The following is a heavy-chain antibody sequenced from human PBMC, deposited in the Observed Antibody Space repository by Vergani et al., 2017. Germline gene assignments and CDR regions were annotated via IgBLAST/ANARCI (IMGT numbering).Heavy chain of an antibody. J-gene: IGHJ4*01. CDR2: IHPDDSDT. CDR1: GYSFSNYR. D-gene: IGHD3-22*01. V-gene: IGHV5-51*01. CDR3: ARLYGSDSSESKCYDY. Sequence: EVQLVQSGAEVKKPGESLKISCQISGYSFSNYRIGWVRQMPGKGLEWMGFIHPDDSDTRYSPSFQGVVTISVDKSISTAYLQRSSLRASDSAMYYCARLYGSDSSESKCYDYWGQGNLVTVSS.